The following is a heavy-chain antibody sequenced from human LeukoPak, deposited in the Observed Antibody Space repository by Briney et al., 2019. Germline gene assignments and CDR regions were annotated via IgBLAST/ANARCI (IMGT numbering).Heavy chain of an antibody. Sequence: PGGSLRLSCAASGFTFSSYWMHWVRQAPGKGLVWVSRINTDGSSTSYADSVKGRFTISRDNAKNTLYLQMNSLRAEVAAVYYCARDPGQLETFDIWGQGTMVTVSS. CDR2: INTDGSST. J-gene: IGHJ3*02. CDR1: GFTFSSYW. V-gene: IGHV3-74*01. CDR3: ARDPGQLETFDI. D-gene: IGHD6-6*01.